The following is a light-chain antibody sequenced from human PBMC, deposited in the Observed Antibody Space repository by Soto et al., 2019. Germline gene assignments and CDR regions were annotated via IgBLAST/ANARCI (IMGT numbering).Light chain of an antibody. CDR3: QSYDSSPSGYV. J-gene: IGLJ1*01. CDR2: INK. Sequence: SVLTQPPSVSGAPGQRVTISCTGSSSNIGAGYDVHWYQQLPGTAPKLLIYINKNRPSGVPDRFSGSKSGTSASLAITGLQAEDEADYYCQSYDSSPSGYVFGTGTKATVL. V-gene: IGLV1-40*01. CDR1: SSNIGAGYD.